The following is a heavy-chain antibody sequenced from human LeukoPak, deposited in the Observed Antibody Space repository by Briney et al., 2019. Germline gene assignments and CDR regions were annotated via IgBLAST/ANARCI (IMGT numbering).Heavy chain of an antibody. Sequence: GASVKVSCEASGGTFSSYAISWVRQAPGQGLEWMGGIIPIFGTANYAQRFQGRVTITTDESTSTAYMEPSSLRSEDTAVYYCARTVNYYDSSGPVFDYWGQGTLVTVSS. D-gene: IGHD3-22*01. CDR1: GGTFSSYA. CDR2: IIPIFGTA. V-gene: IGHV1-69*05. CDR3: ARTVNYYDSSGPVFDY. J-gene: IGHJ4*02.